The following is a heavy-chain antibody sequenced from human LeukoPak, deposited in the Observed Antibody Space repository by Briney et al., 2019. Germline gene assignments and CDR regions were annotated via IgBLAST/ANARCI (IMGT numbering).Heavy chain of an antibody. CDR2: FDPEDGET. J-gene: IGHJ3*02. V-gene: IGHV1-24*01. Sequence: ASVKVSCKVSGYTLTELSMHWVRQAPGKGLEWMGGFDPEDGETIYAQKFQGRVTMTEDTSTDTAYMELSSLRSEDTAVYYCETRGMTTIVVFSRDADAFDIWGQGTMVTVSS. D-gene: IGHD3-22*01. CDR3: ETRGMTTIVVFSRDADAFDI. CDR1: GYTLTELS.